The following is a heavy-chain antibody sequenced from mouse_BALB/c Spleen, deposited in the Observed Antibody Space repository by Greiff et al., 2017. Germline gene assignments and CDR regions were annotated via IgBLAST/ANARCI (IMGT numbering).Heavy chain of an antibody. CDR3: ARELTGTRYFDV. CDR2: ISYSGST. CDR1: GDSITSGY. J-gene: IGHJ1*01. D-gene: IGHD4-1*01. V-gene: IGHV3-8*02. Sequence: EVKVIESGPSLVKPSQTLSLTCSVTGDSITSGYWNWIRKFPGNKLEYMGYISYSGSTYYNPSLKSRISITRDTSKNQYYLQLNSVTTEDTATYYCARELTGTRYFDVWGAGTTVTVSS.